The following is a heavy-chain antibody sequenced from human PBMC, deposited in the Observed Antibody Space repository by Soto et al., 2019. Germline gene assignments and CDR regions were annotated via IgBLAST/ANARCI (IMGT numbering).Heavy chain of an antibody. V-gene: IGHV4-59*01. CDR1: SDSISSYY. Sequence: SETLSLTCTVSSDSISSYYWSWIRQPPGKRLEWIGYISYSGSTDYNPSLKRRVTISGDTSKNQFSLKVSSVTAADTAVYYCARGTSWQLPFDYWGQGTLVTVSS. J-gene: IGHJ4*02. CDR2: ISYSGST. D-gene: IGHD6-13*01. CDR3: ARGTSWQLPFDY.